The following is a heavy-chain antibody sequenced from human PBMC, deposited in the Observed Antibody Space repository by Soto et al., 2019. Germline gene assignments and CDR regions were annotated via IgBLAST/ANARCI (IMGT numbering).Heavy chain of an antibody. J-gene: IGHJ4*02. CDR1: GGSISSYY. Sequence: PSETLSLTCTVSGGSISSYYWSWIRQPPGKGLEWIGYTYYSGSTNYNPSLKSRVTISVDTSKNQFSLKLSSVTAADTAVYYCAGRAYDILTGNSDYWGQGTLVTVSS. D-gene: IGHD3-9*01. V-gene: IGHV4-59*01. CDR2: TYYSGST. CDR3: AGRAYDILTGNSDY.